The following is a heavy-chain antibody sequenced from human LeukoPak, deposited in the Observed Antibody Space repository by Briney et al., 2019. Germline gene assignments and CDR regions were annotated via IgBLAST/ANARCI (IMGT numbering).Heavy chain of an antibody. CDR2: IIPIFGTA. CDR3: ARAVSRGAYYFDY. Sequence: ASVKVSCKASGGTFSSYAISWVRQAPGQGLEWMGGIIPIFGTANYAQKLQGRVTITADESTSTAYMELSSLRSDDTAVYYCARAVSRGAYYFDYWGQGTLVTVSS. D-gene: IGHD3-10*01. V-gene: IGHV1-69*13. J-gene: IGHJ4*02. CDR1: GGTFSSYA.